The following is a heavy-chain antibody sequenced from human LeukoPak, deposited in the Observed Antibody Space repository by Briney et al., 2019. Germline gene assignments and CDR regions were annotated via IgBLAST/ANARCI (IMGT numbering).Heavy chain of an antibody. CDR2: ISGSGGTT. D-gene: IGHD2-15*01. CDR1: GFTFSNYA. Sequence: PGGSLRLSCAASGFTFSNYAMSWVRQAPGKGLKWVSIISGSGGTTYYADSVKGRFTISRDNSRNTLYLQMNSLRAEDTAVYYCAKRVVLPATRHLDYWGQGTLVTVSS. J-gene: IGHJ4*02. V-gene: IGHV3-23*01. CDR3: AKRVVLPATRHLDY.